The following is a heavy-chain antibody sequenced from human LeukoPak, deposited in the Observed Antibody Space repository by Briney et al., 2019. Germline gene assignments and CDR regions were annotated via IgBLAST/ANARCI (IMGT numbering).Heavy chain of an antibody. D-gene: IGHD1-26*01. CDR1: GFTFSSYA. CDR3: ARGEYYYGMDV. CDR2: TSYDGSNK. J-gene: IGHJ6*02. V-gene: IGHV3-30*04. Sequence: GGSLRLSCAASGFTFSSYAMHWVRQAPGKGLEWVAVTSYDGSNKAYADSVKGRFTISRDNSKNTLFLQMDSLRTDDTAIYYCARGEYYYGMDVWGQGTTVTVSS.